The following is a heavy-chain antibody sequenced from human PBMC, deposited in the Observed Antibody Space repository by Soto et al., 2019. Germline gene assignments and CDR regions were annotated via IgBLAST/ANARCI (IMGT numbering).Heavy chain of an antibody. CDR2: IWYDGSNK. CDR1: GFTFSSYG. J-gene: IGHJ6*02. V-gene: IGHV3-33*01. CDR3: ARTPHYYYGMDV. Sequence: QVQLVESGGGVVQPGRSLRLSCAASGFTFSSYGMHWVRQAPGKGLEWVAVIWYDGSNKYYADSVKGRFTISRDNSKNRLYLQMNSLGAEDTAVYYCARTPHYYYGMDVWGQGTTVTVSS.